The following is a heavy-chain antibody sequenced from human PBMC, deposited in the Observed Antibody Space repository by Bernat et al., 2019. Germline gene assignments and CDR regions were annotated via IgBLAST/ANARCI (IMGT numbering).Heavy chain of an antibody. CDR1: GGTFSSYA. J-gene: IGHJ6*02. CDR2: IIPIVGTP. D-gene: IGHD5-12*01. Sequence: QVQLVQSGAEVKKPGSSVKVSCKASGGTFSSYAISWVRQAPGQGLEWMGGIIPIVGTPTYAQKFQDRVTITADKSTNTVYMEVTSLRSDDTAVFYCARDPLERVVGTWAYYYYGMDVWGQGTTVTVSS. V-gene: IGHV1-69*06. CDR3: ARDPLERVVGTWAYYYYGMDV.